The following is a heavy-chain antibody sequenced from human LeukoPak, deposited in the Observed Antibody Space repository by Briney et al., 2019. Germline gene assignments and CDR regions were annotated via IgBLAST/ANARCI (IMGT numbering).Heavy chain of an antibody. D-gene: IGHD2-2*01. CDR1: GYTFTSNY. V-gene: IGHV1-46*01. CDR2: INPSGGST. Sequence: ASVKVSCKTSGYTFTSNYIHWVRQAPGQGLEWMGVINPSGGSTSYAQKFQGRVTMTRDTSTSTVYMELSSLRSEDTAMFYCVLPAALIKSPFDYWGQGTLVTVSS. J-gene: IGHJ4*02. CDR3: VLPAALIKSPFDY.